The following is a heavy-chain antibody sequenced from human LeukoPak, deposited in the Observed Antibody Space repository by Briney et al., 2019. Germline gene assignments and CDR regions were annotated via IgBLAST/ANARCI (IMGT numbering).Heavy chain of an antibody. CDR1: GYTFTGYY. J-gene: IGHJ4*02. D-gene: IGHD3-3*01. CDR3: ARASAIFGVVYFDY. Sequence: ASVKVSCKASGYTFTGYYMHWVRQAPGQGLEWMGWINPNSGGTNYAQKFQGRVTMTRDTSISTAYMELSRLRSDDTAVYYCARASAIFGVVYFDYWGQGTLVTVSS. V-gene: IGHV1-2*02. CDR2: INPNSGGT.